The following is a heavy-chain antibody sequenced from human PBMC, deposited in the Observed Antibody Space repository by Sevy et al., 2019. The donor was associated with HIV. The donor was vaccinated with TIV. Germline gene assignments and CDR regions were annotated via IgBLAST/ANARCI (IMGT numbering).Heavy chain of an antibody. D-gene: IGHD1-26*01. CDR2: IYYNGHI. V-gene: IGHV4-59*08. CDR3: AGENAWGRGYS. Sequence: SETLSLTCTVSGGSITSLYWNWIRQPPGKGLEWIANIYYNGHINYNPSLKSRFTLTLDTSKNQFSLRLSSGTAADTAMYYCAGENAWGRGYSWGQGTLVTVSS. CDR1: GGSITSLY. J-gene: IGHJ4*02.